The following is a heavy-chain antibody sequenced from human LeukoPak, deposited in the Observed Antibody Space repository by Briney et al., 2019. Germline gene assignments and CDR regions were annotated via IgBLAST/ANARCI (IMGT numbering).Heavy chain of an antibody. CDR3: ARGDRVGVTTGHFDY. V-gene: IGHV3-7*03. CDR1: GFTFSNYW. D-gene: IGHD1-26*01. CDR2: IKQDGSEK. J-gene: IGHJ4*02. Sequence: GGSLRLSCAASGFTFSNYWITWVRQAPGKGLEWVANIKQDGSEKYYMDSVKGRFTISRDNAKNSLFLQMNSLRAEDTAVYYCARGDRVGVTTGHFDYWGQGTLVTVSS.